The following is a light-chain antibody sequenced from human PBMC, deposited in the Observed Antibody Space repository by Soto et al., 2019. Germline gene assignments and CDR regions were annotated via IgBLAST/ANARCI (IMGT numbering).Light chain of an antibody. V-gene: IGKV3-20*01. J-gene: IGKJ1*01. CDR3: QEYGSSRT. CDR2: GSS. CDR1: QSASSSY. Sequence: EIVLTQSPGTLSLSPGERATRSCRASQSASSSYVAWYQQKPGQAPRLLIYGSSSKATDIPDRFSSSGSGSYFALSISSLEREGFAVYYCQEYGSSRTVGQGTKVEIK.